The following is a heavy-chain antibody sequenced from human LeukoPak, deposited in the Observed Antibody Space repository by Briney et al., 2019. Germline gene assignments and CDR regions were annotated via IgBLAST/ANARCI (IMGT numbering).Heavy chain of an antibody. V-gene: IGHV4-34*01. CDR1: GFTFSSYA. J-gene: IGHJ3*02. CDR2: INHSGST. CDR3: ARGGGSDAFDI. D-gene: IGHD2-15*01. Sequence: GSLRLSCAASGFTFSSYAMSWVRQPPGKGLEWIGEINHSGSTNYNPSLKSRVTISVDTSKNQFSLKLSSVTAADTAVYYCARGGGSDAFDIWGQGTMVTVSS.